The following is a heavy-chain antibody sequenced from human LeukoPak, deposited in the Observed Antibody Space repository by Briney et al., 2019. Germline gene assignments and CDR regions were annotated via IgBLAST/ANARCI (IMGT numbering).Heavy chain of an antibody. Sequence: SVKVSCKASGGTFSSYAISWVRQAPGQGLEWMGRIIPIFGIANYAQKFQGRVTITADKSTSTAYMELSSLRSEDTAVYYCARERGMQLWLGDATNYYGMDVWGQGTTVTVSS. CDR1: GGTFSSYA. J-gene: IGHJ6*02. V-gene: IGHV1-69*04. CDR2: IIPIFGIA. D-gene: IGHD5-18*01. CDR3: ARERGMQLWLGDATNYYGMDV.